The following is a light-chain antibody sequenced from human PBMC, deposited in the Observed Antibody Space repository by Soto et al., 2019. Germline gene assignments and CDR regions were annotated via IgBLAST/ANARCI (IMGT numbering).Light chain of an antibody. CDR3: QQYNNLWT. Sequence: EIVMTQSPATLSVSPGERATLSCRASQSVSSNLAWYQQKPGQAPRLLISGASTRATGVPARFSGSGSGTEFTLTISSLQSEDFALYYCQQYNNLWTFGQGTKVEIK. V-gene: IGKV3-15*01. CDR1: QSVSSN. CDR2: GAS. J-gene: IGKJ1*01.